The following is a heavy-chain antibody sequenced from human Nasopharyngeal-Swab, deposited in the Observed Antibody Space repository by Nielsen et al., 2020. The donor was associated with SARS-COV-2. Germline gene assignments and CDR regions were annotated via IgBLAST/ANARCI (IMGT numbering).Heavy chain of an antibody. Sequence: SETLSLTCAVYGGSFRGYYWSWIRQPPGKGLEWIGEINHSGSTNYNPSLKSRVTISVDTSKNQFSLKLSSVTAADTAVYYCARVEGGSPTPYYYYYGMDVWGQGTTVTVSS. CDR1: GGSFRGYY. CDR3: ARVEGGSPTPYYYYYGMDV. V-gene: IGHV4-34*01. CDR2: INHSGST. J-gene: IGHJ6*02. D-gene: IGHD6-25*01.